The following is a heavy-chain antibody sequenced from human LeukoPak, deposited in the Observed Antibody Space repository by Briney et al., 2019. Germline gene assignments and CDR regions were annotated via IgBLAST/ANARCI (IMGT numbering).Heavy chain of an antibody. V-gene: IGHV3-30-3*01. Sequence: GRSLRLSCAASGFTFSSYAMHWVRQAPGKGLEWVAVISYDGSNKYYADSVKGRFTISRDNSKNTLYLQMNSLRAEDTAVYYCARDDHVDTAMGDIDHWGQGTLVTVSS. CDR2: ISYDGSNK. CDR3: ARDDHVDTAMGDIDH. CDR1: GFTFSSYA. D-gene: IGHD5-18*01. J-gene: IGHJ4*02.